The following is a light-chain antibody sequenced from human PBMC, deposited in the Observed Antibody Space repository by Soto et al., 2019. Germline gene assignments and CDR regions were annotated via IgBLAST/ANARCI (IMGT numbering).Light chain of an antibody. CDR1: QSVRSNY. CDR3: QRYGSTPLT. J-gene: IGKJ4*01. CDR2: DAS. Sequence: EIVLTQSPDTLSLSPGERATLSCRASQSVRSNYLAWYQQKPGQAPRFLIYDASIRATGIPDRFSGSGSGTDFTLTISRLEPEDFAVYYCQRYGSTPLTFGGGTKV. V-gene: IGKV3-20*01.